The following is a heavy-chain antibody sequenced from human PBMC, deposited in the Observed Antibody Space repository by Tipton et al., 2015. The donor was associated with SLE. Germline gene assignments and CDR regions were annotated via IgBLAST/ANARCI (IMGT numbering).Heavy chain of an antibody. CDR2: INQRGST. Sequence: TLSLTCAVYGGSISSSSYYWAYWGWIRQSPDKGVEWIGEINQRGSTNYNPSLKSRVTISVDTSKNQFSLKLSSVTAADTAVYYCARGPRLDYWGQGTLVTVSS. V-gene: IGHV4-39*01. CDR3: ARGPRLDY. J-gene: IGHJ4*02. CDR1: GGSISSSSYY.